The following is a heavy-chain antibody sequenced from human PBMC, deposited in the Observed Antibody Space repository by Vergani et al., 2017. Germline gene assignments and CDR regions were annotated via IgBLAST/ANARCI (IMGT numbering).Heavy chain of an antibody. J-gene: IGHJ6*03. D-gene: IGHD4-11*01. Sequence: QVQLQESGPGLVKPSETLSLTCTVSGGSVSSGSYYWSWIRQPAGKGLEWIGYIYYSGSTNYNPSLKSRVTISVDTSKNQFSLKLSSVTAADTAVYYCARVLYSNSGKNYYYYYMDVWGKGTTVTVSS. CDR1: GGSVSSGSYY. V-gene: IGHV4-61*10. CDR2: IYYSGST. CDR3: ARVLYSNSGKNYYYYYMDV.